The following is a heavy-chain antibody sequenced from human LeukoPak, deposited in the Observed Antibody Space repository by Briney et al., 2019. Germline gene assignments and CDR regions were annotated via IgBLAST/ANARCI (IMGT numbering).Heavy chain of an antibody. CDR2: ISWNSGSI. CDR1: GFTFSSYA. Sequence: PGGSLRLSCAASGFTFSSYAMSWVRQAPGKGLEWVSGISWNSGSIGYADSVKGRFTISRDNAKNSLYLQMNSLRAEDTALYYCARSIVATIRDFDYWGQGTLVTVSS. J-gene: IGHJ4*02. V-gene: IGHV3-9*01. D-gene: IGHD5-12*01. CDR3: ARSIVATIRDFDY.